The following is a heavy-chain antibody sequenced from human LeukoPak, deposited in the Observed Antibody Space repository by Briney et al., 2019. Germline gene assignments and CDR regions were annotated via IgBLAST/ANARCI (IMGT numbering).Heavy chain of an antibody. CDR1: GFTFSSYG. D-gene: IGHD2-8*02. Sequence: GGTLRLSCAASGFTFSSYGMSWVRQAPGKGLEWVSAISGSGGSTYYADSVKGRFTISRDNSKNTLYLQMNSLRAEDTAIYYCATYRQVLLPFESWGQGTLVTVSS. V-gene: IGHV3-23*01. CDR2: ISGSGGST. J-gene: IGHJ4*02. CDR3: ATYRQVLLPFES.